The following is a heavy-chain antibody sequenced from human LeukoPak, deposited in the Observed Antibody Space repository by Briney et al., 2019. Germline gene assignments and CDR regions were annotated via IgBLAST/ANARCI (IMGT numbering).Heavy chain of an antibody. CDR1: GFTFSSYA. V-gene: IGHV3-23*01. CDR3: AKALLGIRIALFDY. Sequence: GGSLRLSCAASGFTFSSYAMSWVRQAPGKGLEWVSAISGRGGSTYYADSVKGRFTIPRDNCKKTLYLQMNSLRAEDTAVYYCAKALLGIRIALFDYWGQGTLVTVSS. D-gene: IGHD1-14*01. CDR2: ISGRGGST. J-gene: IGHJ4*02.